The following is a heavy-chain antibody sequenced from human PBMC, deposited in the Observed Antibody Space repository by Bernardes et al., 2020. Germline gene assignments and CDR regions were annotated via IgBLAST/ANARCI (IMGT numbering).Heavy chain of an antibody. D-gene: IGHD2-15*01. CDR1: GFTFRSSA. CDR2: ISGSGGSP. CDR3: AKDMRCSGGSCYSGSFDY. Sequence: GSLITSCAASGFTFRSSAMSWVRQAPGPGLAWVSAISGSGGSPYYADSVKGRFTISRDNSKNTLYLQMNSLRAEDTAVYYCAKDMRCSGGSCYSGSFDYWGQGTLVTVSS. J-gene: IGHJ4*02. V-gene: IGHV3-23*01.